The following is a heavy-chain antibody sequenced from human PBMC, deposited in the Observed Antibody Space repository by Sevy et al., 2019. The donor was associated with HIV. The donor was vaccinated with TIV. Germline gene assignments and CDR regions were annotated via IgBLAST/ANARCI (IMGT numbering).Heavy chain of an antibody. CDR1: GFTFSNAW. CDR2: IKSKTDGGTT. J-gene: IGHJ4*02. Sequence: GGSLRLSCAASGFTFSNAWMSWVRQAPGKGLEWVGRIKSKTDGGTTDYAAPMKGRFTISRDDSKNTQYLQMNSLKTEDTAVYYCTTVASYDSSGYYYVEDYWGQGTLVTVSS. V-gene: IGHV3-15*01. D-gene: IGHD3-22*01. CDR3: TTVASYDSSGYYYVEDY.